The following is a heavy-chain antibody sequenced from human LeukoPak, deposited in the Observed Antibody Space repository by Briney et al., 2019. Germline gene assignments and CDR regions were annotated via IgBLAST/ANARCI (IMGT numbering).Heavy chain of an antibody. CDR2: IKSKTDGGTT. Sequence: GGSLRLSCAASGFTFSVPWMSWVRQAPGKGLEWVGRIKSKTDGGTTDYAEPVKGRFTISRDDSKNTLYLQMNSLKTEDTAVYYCTTLGLTGYYAFDYWGQGSLVTVSS. J-gene: IGHJ4*02. V-gene: IGHV3-15*01. CDR3: TTLGLTGYYAFDY. CDR1: GFTFSVPW. D-gene: IGHD3-9*01.